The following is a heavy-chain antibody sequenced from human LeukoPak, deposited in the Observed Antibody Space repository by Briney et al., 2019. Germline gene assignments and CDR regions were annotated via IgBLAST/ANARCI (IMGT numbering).Heavy chain of an antibody. V-gene: IGHV4-39*01. CDR1: GFTFSSYE. CDR3: ASLTVTTHWGDIDY. J-gene: IGHJ4*02. D-gene: IGHD4-17*01. CDR2: IYYSGST. Sequence: LRLSCAASGFTFSSYEMNWIRQPPGKGLEWIGSIYYSGSTYYNPSLKSRVTISVDTSKNQFSLKLSSVTAADTAVYYCASLTVTTHWGDIDYWGQGTLVTVSS.